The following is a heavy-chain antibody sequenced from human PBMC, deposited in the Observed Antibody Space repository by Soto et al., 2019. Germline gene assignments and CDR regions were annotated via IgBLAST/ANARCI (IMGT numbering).Heavy chain of an antibody. J-gene: IGHJ4*02. V-gene: IGHV1-69*01. CDR2: IIPIFGTT. Sequence: QVHLVQSGAEVKKPGSSVKVSCTASGGTFGTYIISWVRQGPGQGLEWMGGIIPIFGTTTYAQKLPGRVTIAAGESSGTAYMDLSSRRSGDTAIYDCTVRSVGVVESWGQGTLVAVSS. CDR1: GGTFGTYI. D-gene: IGHD1-26*01. CDR3: TVRSVGVVES.